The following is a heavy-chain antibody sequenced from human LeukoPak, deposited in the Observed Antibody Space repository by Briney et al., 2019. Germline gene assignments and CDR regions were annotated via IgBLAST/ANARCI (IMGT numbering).Heavy chain of an antibody. V-gene: IGHV4-39*07. D-gene: IGHD6-13*01. Sequence: PSETLSLTCTVSGGSISSGGYYWGWIRQPPGKGLEWIGSIYYSGSTYYNPSLKSRVTISVDTSKNQFSLKLSSVTAADTAVYYCGQLAFRWMRVDYWGQGTLVTVSS. CDR1: GGSISSGGYY. CDR3: GQLAFRWMRVDY. J-gene: IGHJ4*02. CDR2: IYYSGST.